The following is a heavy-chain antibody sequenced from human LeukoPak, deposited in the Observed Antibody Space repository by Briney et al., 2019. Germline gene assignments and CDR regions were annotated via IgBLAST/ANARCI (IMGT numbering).Heavy chain of an antibody. Sequence: PGGFLRLSCAASGIISSSYMINWVRQARGGVVEWVSYIISSGSTIYYADSVKGRFTTTRDNAKNSLYLQMNSRRAEDTAVYYCASAYSGSYYGQVDYWGQGTLVTVSS. CDR3: ASAYSGSYYGQVDY. D-gene: IGHD1-26*01. V-gene: IGHV3-48*03. CDR1: GIISSSYM. J-gene: IGHJ4*02. CDR2: IISSGSTI.